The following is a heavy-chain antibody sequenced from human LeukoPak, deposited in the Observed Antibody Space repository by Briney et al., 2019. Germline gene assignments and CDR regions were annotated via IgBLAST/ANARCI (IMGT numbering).Heavy chain of an antibody. V-gene: IGHV4-39*01. CDR2: IYYSGST. J-gene: IGHJ6*03. CDR1: GGSISSSSYY. Sequence: SETLSLTCTVSGGSISSSSYYWGWIRQPPGKGLEWIGSIYYSGSTYYNPSLKSRVTISVDTSKNQFSLKLSSVTAADTAVYYCARYPVPAAIYYYYYMDVWGKGTTVTVSS. CDR3: ARYPVPAAIYYYYYMDV. D-gene: IGHD2-2*01.